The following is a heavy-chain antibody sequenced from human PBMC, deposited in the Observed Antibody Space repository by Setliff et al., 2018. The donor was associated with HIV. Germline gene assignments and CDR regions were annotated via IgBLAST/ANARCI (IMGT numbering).Heavy chain of an antibody. J-gene: IGHJ4*02. Sequence: ASETLSLTCTVSGDSINSGNYYWSWIRQHPGKGLEWIGYIYYSGGTYYSPSLKSRVTISEDTSKNQFSLKMRSVTAADTAVYYCATSPAGEILGSRPFYFDYWGQGTLVTVSS. D-gene: IGHD3-10*01. V-gene: IGHV4-31*03. CDR1: GDSINSGNYY. CDR2: IYYSGGT. CDR3: ATSPAGEILGSRPFYFDY.